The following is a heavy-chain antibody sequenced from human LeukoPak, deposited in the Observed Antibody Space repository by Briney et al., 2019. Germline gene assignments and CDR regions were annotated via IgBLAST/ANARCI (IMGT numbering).Heavy chain of an antibody. J-gene: IGHJ4*02. V-gene: IGHV1-18*01. D-gene: IGHD2-8*02. CDR2: ISAYNGNT. CDR1: GYTFTSYG. Sequence: GASVKVSCKASGYTFTSYGISWVRQAPGQGLEWMGWISAYNGNTNYAQKLQGRVAMTTDTSTSTAYMELSSLRSEDTAVYYCALDCCTGSRFDHWGQGTLVTVPS. CDR3: ALDCCTGSRFDH.